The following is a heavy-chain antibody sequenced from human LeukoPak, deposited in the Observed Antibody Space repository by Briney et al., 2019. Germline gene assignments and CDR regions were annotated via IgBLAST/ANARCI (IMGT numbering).Heavy chain of an antibody. D-gene: IGHD3-22*01. CDR3: AINYYDSSGPLGIGY. Sequence: ASVKVSCKASGYTFTGYYMHWVRQAPGQGVEWMGWINPDSGGTKSAQRFQGRVTMTRDTSISTAYMEVSRLRSDDTAVYYCAINYYDSSGPLGIGYWGQGTLVTVSS. V-gene: IGHV1-2*02. CDR2: INPDSGGT. J-gene: IGHJ4*02. CDR1: GYTFTGYY.